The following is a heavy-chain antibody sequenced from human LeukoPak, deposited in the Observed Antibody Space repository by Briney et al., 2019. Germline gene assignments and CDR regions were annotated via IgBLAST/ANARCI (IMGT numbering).Heavy chain of an antibody. D-gene: IGHD6-19*01. J-gene: IGHJ4*02. CDR1: GFTFSSYS. CDR2: ISSSSSYI. V-gene: IGHV3-21*01. CDR3: ARGNSVAGTDISY. Sequence: GGSLRLSCAASGFTFSSYSMNWVRQAPGKGLEWVSSISSSSSYIYYADSVKGRFTISRDNAKKSLYLQMNSLRAEDTAVYYCARGNSVAGTDISYWGQGTLVTVSS.